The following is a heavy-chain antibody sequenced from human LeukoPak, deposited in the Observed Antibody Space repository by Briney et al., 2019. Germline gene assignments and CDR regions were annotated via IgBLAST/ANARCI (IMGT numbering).Heavy chain of an antibody. V-gene: IGHV3-30-3*01. CDR3: ASPTTVIYYYYYMDV. J-gene: IGHJ6*03. D-gene: IGHD4-11*01. Sequence: GGSLRLSCAASGFTFSSYAMHWVRQAPGKGLEWVAVISYDGSNKYYADSVKGRFTISRDNSKNTLYLQMNSLRAEDTAVYYCASPTTVIYYYYYMDVWGKGTTVTVSS. CDR2: ISYDGSNK. CDR1: GFTFSSYA.